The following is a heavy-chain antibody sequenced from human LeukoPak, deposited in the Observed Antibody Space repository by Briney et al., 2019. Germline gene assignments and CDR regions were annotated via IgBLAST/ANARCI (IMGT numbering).Heavy chain of an antibody. Sequence: SGGSLRLSCAASAFTFRNSAMSWVRQAPGKGLEWVSAISGSGGSTYYADSVKGRFTISRDNSKNTLYLQMNSLRAEDTAVYYCATTHRYCTNGVCSHYFDYWGQGTLVTVSS. D-gene: IGHD2-8*01. CDR2: ISGSGGST. CDR1: AFTFRNSA. J-gene: IGHJ4*02. V-gene: IGHV3-23*01. CDR3: ATTHRYCTNGVCSHYFDY.